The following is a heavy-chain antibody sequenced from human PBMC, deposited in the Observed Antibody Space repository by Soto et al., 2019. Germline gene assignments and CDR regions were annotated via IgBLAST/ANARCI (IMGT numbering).Heavy chain of an antibody. CDR3: AMTLGSCSDGNCYSDY. V-gene: IGHV1-46*03. J-gene: IGHJ4*02. D-gene: IGHD2-15*01. CDR1: GYRFISYY. CDR2: INPSGGST. Sequence: QVQLVQSGAEVKKPGASVKVSCKASGYRFISYYMHWVRQAPGQGPEWMGIINPSGGSTSYAQKFQGRVTMTRDTSTSTVYMELSSLRSEDTAVYYCAMTLGSCSDGNCYSDYWGQGTLVTVSS.